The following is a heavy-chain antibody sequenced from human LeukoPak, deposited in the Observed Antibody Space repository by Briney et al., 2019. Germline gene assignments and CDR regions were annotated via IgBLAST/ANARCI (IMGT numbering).Heavy chain of an antibody. Sequence: GGSLRLSCAASGFTFSSFSMNWVRQAPGKGLEWVSSISSSSSYIYYADSVKGRFTISRDNAKNSLYLQMNSLRAEDTAVYYCPKSCASSGLRGHFDYWGQGTLVTVSS. D-gene: IGHD3-22*01. CDR2: ISSSSSYI. CDR1: GFTFSSFS. J-gene: IGHJ4*01. V-gene: IGHV3-21*01. CDR3: PKSCASSGLRGHFDY.